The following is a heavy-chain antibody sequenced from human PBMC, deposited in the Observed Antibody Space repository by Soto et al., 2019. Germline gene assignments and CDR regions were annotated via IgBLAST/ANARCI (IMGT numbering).Heavy chain of an antibody. J-gene: IGHJ6*02. CDR3: ARRSYSSRFYPSGMDV. D-gene: IGHD6-13*01. Sequence: GGSLRLSCAASGFTFDDYGMSWVRQAPGMGLEWVSGINWNGGSTGYADSVKGRFTISRDNAKNSLYLQMNSLRAEDTALYYCARRSYSSRFYPSGMDVWGQGTMVTVSS. CDR2: INWNGGST. V-gene: IGHV3-20*04. CDR1: GFTFDDYG.